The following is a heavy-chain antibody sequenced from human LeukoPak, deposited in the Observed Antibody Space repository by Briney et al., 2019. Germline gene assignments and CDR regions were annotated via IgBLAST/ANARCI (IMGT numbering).Heavy chain of an antibody. V-gene: IGHV3-30-3*01. CDR2: ISYDGSNK. D-gene: IGHD4-17*01. Sequence: PGRSLRLSCAASGFTFSSYAMHWVRQAPGKGLEWVAVISYDGSNKYYADSVKGRFTISRDNSKNTLYLQMNSLRAEDTAVYYCARGDYGDYGVDHWGQGTLVTVSS. J-gene: IGHJ4*02. CDR3: ARGDYGDYGVDH. CDR1: GFTFSSYA.